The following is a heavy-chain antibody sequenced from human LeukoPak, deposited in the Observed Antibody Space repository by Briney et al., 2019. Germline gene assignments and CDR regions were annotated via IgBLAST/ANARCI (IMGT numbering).Heavy chain of an antibody. Sequence: GESLKISCQTSGYSFTTYWIGWVRQMPGKGLDWMGIIYPGDSDTRYTPSFQGQVTISADKSISTAYLQWSSLKASDTAMYYCARLLYPYYFDYWGQGTLVTVSS. CDR3: ARLLYPYYFDY. J-gene: IGHJ4*02. D-gene: IGHD5/OR15-5a*01. V-gene: IGHV5-51*01. CDR1: GYSFTTYW. CDR2: IYPGDSDT.